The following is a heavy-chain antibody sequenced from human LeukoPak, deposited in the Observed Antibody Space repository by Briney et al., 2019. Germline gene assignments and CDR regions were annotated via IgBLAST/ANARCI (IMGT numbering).Heavy chain of an antibody. Sequence: GGSLRLSCAVSTFTVASNYMSWVRQTPGKGLAWVSDIYQGGSTYYSDSAKGRFTISRDISKNTLHLQMNNLRVDDTAVYYCARVRDVYNHVFENWGQGTLVTVS. CDR3: ARVRDVYNHVFEN. J-gene: IGHJ4*02. V-gene: IGHV3-53*01. D-gene: IGHD5-24*01. CDR2: IYQGGST. CDR1: TFTVASNY.